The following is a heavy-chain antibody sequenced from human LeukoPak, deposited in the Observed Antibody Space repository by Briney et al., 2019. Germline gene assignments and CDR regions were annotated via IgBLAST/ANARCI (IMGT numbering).Heavy chain of an antibody. CDR1: GYSFTSYW. D-gene: IGHD2-2*01. V-gene: IGHV5-51*01. J-gene: IGHJ6*02. CDR2: IYPGDSDT. Sequence: GESLKISCKGSGYSFTSYWIGWVRQIPGKGLEWMGIIYPGDSDTRYSPSFQGQVTISADKSISTAYLQWSSLKASDTAMYYCARHAYCSSTSCPRDYYYGMDVWGQGTTVTVSS. CDR3: ARHAYCSSTSCPRDYYYGMDV.